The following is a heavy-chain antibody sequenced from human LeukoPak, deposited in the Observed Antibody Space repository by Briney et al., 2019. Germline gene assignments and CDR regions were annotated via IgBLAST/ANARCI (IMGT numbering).Heavy chain of an antibody. J-gene: IGHJ4*02. Sequence: LETLSLTCTVSGGSISSSSYYWGWIRQPPGKGLEWIGSIYYSGSTYYNPSLKSRVTISVDTSKNQFSLKLSSVTAADTAVYYCANLGMTTISGYWGQGTLVTVSS. V-gene: IGHV4-39*07. CDR1: GGSISSSSYY. CDR2: IYYSGST. D-gene: IGHD5-24*01. CDR3: ANLGMTTISGY.